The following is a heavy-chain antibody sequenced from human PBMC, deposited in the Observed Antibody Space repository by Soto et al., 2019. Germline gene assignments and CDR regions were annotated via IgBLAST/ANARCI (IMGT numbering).Heavy chain of an antibody. CDR1: GGSFSNYY. CDR2: INYGGST. D-gene: IGHD6-13*01. Sequence: QVQLQQWGSGLLKPSETLSLTCADYGGSFSNYYWSWIRQPSGKGREWIGAINYGGSTNYNPSLKSRLTMSVDTSKNQFSVRLSSVTAADAAVYYCETCSGSWPHNWFDPWGQGTLVTVSS. J-gene: IGHJ5*02. V-gene: IGHV4-34*01. CDR3: ETCSGSWPHNWFDP.